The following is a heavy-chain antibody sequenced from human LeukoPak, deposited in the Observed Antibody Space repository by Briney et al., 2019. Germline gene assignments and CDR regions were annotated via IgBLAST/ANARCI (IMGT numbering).Heavy chain of an antibody. V-gene: IGHV3-30*18. CDR1: GFTFSSYG. J-gene: IGHJ3*02. CDR2: ISYDGSNK. CDR3: AKALTSGWYLDAFNI. D-gene: IGHD6-19*01. Sequence: GGSLRLSCAASGFTFSSYGMHWVRQAPGKGLEWVAVISYDGSNKYYADSVKGRFTISRDNSKNTLYLEMNSLRAEDTAVYYCAKALTSGWYLDAFNIWGQGTMVTVSS.